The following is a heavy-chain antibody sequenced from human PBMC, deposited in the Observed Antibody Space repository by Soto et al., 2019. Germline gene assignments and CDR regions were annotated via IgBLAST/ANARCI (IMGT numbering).Heavy chain of an antibody. CDR3: AGGRYYDFWSGLRMDV. J-gene: IGHJ6*02. Sequence: ESGGGVVQPGRSLRLSCGASGFTFSNYAMHWVRQAPGKGLEWVAVISYDGSNKYYADSVKGRFTISRDNSENTLYLQMNSLTAEDTAVYYCAGGRYYDFWSGLRMDVWGQGTTVTVSS. CDR1: GFTFSNYA. CDR2: ISYDGSNK. V-gene: IGHV3-30-3*01. D-gene: IGHD3-3*01.